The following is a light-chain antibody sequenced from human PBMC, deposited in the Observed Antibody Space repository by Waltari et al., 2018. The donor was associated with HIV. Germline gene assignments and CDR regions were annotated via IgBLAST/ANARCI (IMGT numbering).Light chain of an antibody. CDR1: RSNIGRHD. V-gene: IGLV1-47*01. CDR3: ATWDDNLSGVV. Sequence: QSVLTQPPSASGTPGQKVTTPCSGSRSNIGRHDVFWYQQLPGAAPKLLMYRNDQRPSGVPDRFSASKSGTSASLAISGLRSEDEADYTCATWDDNLSGVVFGGGTKLDVL. J-gene: IGLJ2*01. CDR2: RND.